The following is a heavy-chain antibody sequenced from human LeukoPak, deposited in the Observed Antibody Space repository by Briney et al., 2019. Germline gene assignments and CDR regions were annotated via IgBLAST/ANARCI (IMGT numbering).Heavy chain of an antibody. CDR2: IYTSGST. J-gene: IGHJ4*02. V-gene: IGHV4-4*07. CDR1: GGSISSYY. Sequence: TSETLSLTCTVSGGSISSYYWSWIRQPAGKGLEWIGRIYTSGSTNYNPSLKSRVTTSVDTSKNQFSLKLSSVTAADTAVYYCARGEDILTGYALLDYWGQGTLVTVSS. D-gene: IGHD3-9*01. CDR3: ARGEDILTGYALLDY.